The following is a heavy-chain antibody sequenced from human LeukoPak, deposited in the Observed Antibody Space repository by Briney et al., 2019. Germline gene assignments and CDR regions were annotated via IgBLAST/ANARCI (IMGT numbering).Heavy chain of an antibody. CDR2: IYPGDSDT. V-gene: IGHV5-51*01. J-gene: IGHJ5*02. CDR3: ARLRQGSTGWYSWFDP. D-gene: IGHD6-19*01. CDR1: GYSFTNFW. Sequence: GESLKISCKGSGYSFTNFWIGWVRQMPGKGLEWMGIIYPGDSDTRYNPSFQGQVTISADKSITTAYLQWSSLKASDTAMYYCARLRQGSTGWYSWFDPWGQGTLVTVSS.